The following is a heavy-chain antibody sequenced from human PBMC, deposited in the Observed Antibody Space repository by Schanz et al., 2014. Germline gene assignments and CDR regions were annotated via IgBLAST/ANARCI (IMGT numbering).Heavy chain of an antibody. V-gene: IGHV4-4*02. D-gene: IGHD3-10*01. CDR2: IYHSGNT. J-gene: IGHJ4*02. CDR3: ARGLRPFAELSAY. Sequence: QVQLQESGPGLVKPSGTLSLTCAVSGASISSSNWWSWVRQPPGKGLEWIGEIYHSGNTNYNASLKSRVTISVDKSKNQFSLKVRSVTAAHTAVYYCARGLRPFAELSAYWGQGTLVTVSS. CDR1: GASISSSNW.